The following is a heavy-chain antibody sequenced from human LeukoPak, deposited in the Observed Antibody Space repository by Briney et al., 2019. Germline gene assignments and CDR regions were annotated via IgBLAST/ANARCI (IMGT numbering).Heavy chain of an antibody. D-gene: IGHD2-2*01. CDR2: ISGSGGST. CDR1: GFTFSSHA. J-gene: IGHJ4*02. CDR3: AKGVGGVVPAAMGCDY. V-gene: IGHV3-23*01. Sequence: PGGSLRLSCAASGFTFSSHAMSWVRQAPGKGLEWVSAISGSGGSTYYADSVKGRFTISRDNSKNTLYLQMNSLRAEDTAVYYCAKGVGGVVPAAMGCDYWGRGTLVTVS.